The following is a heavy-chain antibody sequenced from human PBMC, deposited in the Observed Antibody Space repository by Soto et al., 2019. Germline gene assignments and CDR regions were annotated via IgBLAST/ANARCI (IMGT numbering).Heavy chain of an antibody. V-gene: IGHV3-7*01. CDR3: ARDRDYYKADY. Sequence: GESLRLSCPASGLTFSGYWMGLVRQAPGKGLEWVASIRKDGGEKKYVDYVRGRFTISRDNVQNSLFLQMDSLRVEDTAVYYCARDRDYYKADYWGQGTLVTVSS. CDR2: IRKDGGEK. D-gene: IGHD3-10*01. CDR1: GLTFSGYW. J-gene: IGHJ4*01.